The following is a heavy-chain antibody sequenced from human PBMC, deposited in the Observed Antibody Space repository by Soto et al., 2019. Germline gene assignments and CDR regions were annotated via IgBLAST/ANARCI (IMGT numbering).Heavy chain of an antibody. D-gene: IGHD3-22*01. CDR1: GFTFSSYA. J-gene: IGHJ3*02. V-gene: IGHV3-30-3*01. CDR3: ARDLPITMIVPNKDAFDI. CDR2: ISYDGSNK. Sequence: GGSLRLSCAASGFTFSSYAMHWVRQAPGKGLEWVAVISYDGSNKYYADSVKGRFTISRDNSKNTLYLQMNSLRAEDTAVYYCARDLPITMIVPNKDAFDIWGQGTMVTVSS.